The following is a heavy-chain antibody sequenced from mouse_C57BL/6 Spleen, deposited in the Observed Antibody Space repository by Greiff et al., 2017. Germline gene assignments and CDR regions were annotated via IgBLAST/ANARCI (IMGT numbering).Heavy chain of an antibody. V-gene: IGHV1-82*01. Sequence: VKLQESGPELVKPGASVKISCKASGYAFSSSWMNWVKQRPGKGLEGIGRIYPGDGDTNYNGKFKGKATLTADKSSSTAYMQLSSLTSEDSAVYFCARAIYYGSSYFDYWGQGTTLTVSS. D-gene: IGHD1-1*01. CDR1: GYAFSSSW. CDR2: IYPGDGDT. J-gene: IGHJ2*01. CDR3: ARAIYYGSSYFDY.